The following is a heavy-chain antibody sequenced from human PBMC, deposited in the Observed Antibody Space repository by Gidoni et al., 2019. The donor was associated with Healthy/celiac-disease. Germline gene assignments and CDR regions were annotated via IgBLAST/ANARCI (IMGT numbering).Heavy chain of an antibody. D-gene: IGHD3-22*01. CDR3: AHGGYYYDSSGYFDY. J-gene: IGHJ4*02. CDR2: IYWDDDK. CDR1: GFSLSTSGVG. Sequence: QITLKESGPTLVKPTQTLTLTCTFSGFSLSTSGVGVGWIRQPPGKALEWLALIYWDDDKRYSPSLKSRLTITKDTSKNQVVLTMTNMDPVDTATYYCAHGGYYYDSSGYFDYWGQGTLVTVSS. V-gene: IGHV2-5*02.